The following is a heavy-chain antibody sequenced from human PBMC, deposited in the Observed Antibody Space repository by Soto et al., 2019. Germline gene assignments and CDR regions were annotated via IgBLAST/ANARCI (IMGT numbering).Heavy chain of an antibody. CDR3: VSQRTTVPTQAYFDY. Sequence: SETLTLTCTVSGGSVTNSSYYWGWIRQSPGKGLEWIGSVYYRGRSYSKSSVKSRVTISVDTSKNRFSLSLNSVTASDTAVYFCVSQRTTVPTQAYFDYWGPGALVTVSS. V-gene: IGHV4-39*01. D-gene: IGHD4-17*01. CDR1: GGSVTNSSYY. CDR2: VYYRGRS. J-gene: IGHJ4*02.